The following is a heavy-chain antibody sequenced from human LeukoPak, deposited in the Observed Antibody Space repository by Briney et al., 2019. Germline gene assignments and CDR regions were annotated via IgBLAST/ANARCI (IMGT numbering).Heavy chain of an antibody. J-gene: IGHJ5*02. V-gene: IGHV3-7*01. D-gene: IGHD5/OR15-5a*01. CDR3: ARESTEDRPGS. Sequence: GGSLRLSCAASGFTLSDFWMSWVRQAPGKGLEWVANIDQDGSDKNYVGSVKGRFTISRDDAKNSLFLQMNSLRAEDTAVYYCARESTEDRPGSWSQGTLVTVSS. CDR1: GFTLSDFW. CDR2: IDQDGSDK.